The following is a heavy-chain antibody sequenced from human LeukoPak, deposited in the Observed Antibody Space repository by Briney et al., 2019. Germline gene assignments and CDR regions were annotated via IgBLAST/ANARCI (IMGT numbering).Heavy chain of an antibody. Sequence: PGGSLRLSCAASRFIFSSYEMNWVRQAPGKGLEWISYISTSGSIIYYADSVKGRFTISRDNAKNSLYLQMSSLRAEDTAVYYCARQGGYSGYDYSYWGQGTLVTVSS. V-gene: IGHV3-48*03. CDR2: ISTSGSII. CDR3: ARQGGYSGYDYSY. J-gene: IGHJ4*02. CDR1: RFIFSSYE. D-gene: IGHD5-12*01.